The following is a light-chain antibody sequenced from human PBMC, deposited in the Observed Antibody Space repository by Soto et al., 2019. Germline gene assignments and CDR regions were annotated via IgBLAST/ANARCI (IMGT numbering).Light chain of an antibody. J-gene: IGKJ2*01. CDR2: DAS. V-gene: IGKV1-33*01. CDR3: HQYHSLPYT. Sequence: DIQMTQSPSSLSASVGDRVTITCQASQGITTSLNWYQQKPGKAPKLLIFDASNLQTGVPSRFSGSASGTDLTFTISGLQPEDIATYYCHQYHSLPYTFGQGTKLEIK. CDR1: QGITTS.